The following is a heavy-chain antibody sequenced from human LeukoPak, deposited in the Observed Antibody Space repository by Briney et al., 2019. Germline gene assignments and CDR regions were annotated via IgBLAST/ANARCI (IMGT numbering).Heavy chain of an antibody. CDR3: ARDFSSSSTVYYYYYMDV. J-gene: IGHJ6*03. CDR2: VYYSGST. D-gene: IGHD6-6*01. CDR1: GGSISSSSYY. V-gene: IGHV4-39*07. Sequence: PSETLSLTCTVSGGSISSSSYYWGWIRQPPGKGLEWIGSVYYSGSTYYNPSLKSRVTISLDTPKNQFSLKLSSVTAADTAIYYCARDFSSSSTVYYYYYMDVWGKGTTVTVSS.